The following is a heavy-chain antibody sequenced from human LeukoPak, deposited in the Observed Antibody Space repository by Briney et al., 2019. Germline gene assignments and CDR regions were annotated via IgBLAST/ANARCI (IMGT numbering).Heavy chain of an antibody. V-gene: IGHV1-2*02. Sequence: GASVKVSCKASGYTFTGYYMHWVRQAPGQGLEWMGWINPNSGGTNYAQKFQGRVTMTTDTSTSTAYMELRSLRSDDTAVYYCARTSLYGSGSYSATWGQGTLVTVSS. CDR1: GYTFTGYY. CDR3: ARTSLYGSGSYSAT. J-gene: IGHJ5*02. CDR2: INPNSGGT. D-gene: IGHD3-10*01.